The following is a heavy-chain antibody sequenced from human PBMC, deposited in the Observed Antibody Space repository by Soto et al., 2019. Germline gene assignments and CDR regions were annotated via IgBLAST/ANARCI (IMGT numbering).Heavy chain of an antibody. CDR3: ARGDATKIVVTTYYAMYV. V-gene: IGHV1-69*12. J-gene: IGHJ6*02. D-gene: IGHD3-22*01. Sequence: QVQLVQSGAEVKKPGSSVKVSCKASGGSRSNYGISWVRQAPGQGLEWMGAIIPVFGTPNYAQKFQDRVTITADESTTTVYREVRSLTSEDTAVYYCARGDATKIVVTTYYAMYVWGQGTRVTVSS. CDR2: IIPVFGTP. CDR1: GGSRSNYG.